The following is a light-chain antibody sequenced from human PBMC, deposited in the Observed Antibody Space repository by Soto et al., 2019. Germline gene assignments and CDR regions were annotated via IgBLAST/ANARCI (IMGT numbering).Light chain of an antibody. J-gene: IGKJ1*01. Sequence: DIQMTQSPSTLSASVGDRVTITCRASQSISRGLAWYQQKPGKDPKLLIYKASSLRRGVPSRCSGSGSGTEFTLTISSLQADDFATYYCQQYNSDSWTFGQGTKLEIK. CDR2: KAS. V-gene: IGKV1-5*03. CDR1: QSISRG. CDR3: QQYNSDSWT.